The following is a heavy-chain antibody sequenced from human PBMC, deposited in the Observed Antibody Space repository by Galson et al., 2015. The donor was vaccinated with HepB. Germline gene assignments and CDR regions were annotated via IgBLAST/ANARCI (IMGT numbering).Heavy chain of an antibody. Sequence: SLRLSCAASGFTVSSNYMSWVRQAPGKGLEWVSVIYSGGSTYYADSVKGRFTISRDNSKNTLYLQMNSLRAEDTAVYYCARDTSGSYFHYWGQGTLVTVSS. V-gene: IGHV3-66*02. D-gene: IGHD1-26*01. CDR2: IYSGGST. CDR1: GFTVSSNY. CDR3: ARDTSGSYFHY. J-gene: IGHJ4*02.